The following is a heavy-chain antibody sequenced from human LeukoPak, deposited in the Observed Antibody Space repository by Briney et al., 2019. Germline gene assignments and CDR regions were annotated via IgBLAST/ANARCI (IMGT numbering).Heavy chain of an antibody. CDR3: ARLSAMVRGPEDIFYFEY. Sequence: PGTSLRLSCVASGVPFDYYDMHWARQTTGKGLQWVAAISSDGRRQYYADSLKGRFFISRDRSENTVFLDVNSLRLDDTAVYYCARLSAMVRGPEDIFYFEYWGLGTLVTVSS. V-gene: IGHV3-30*04. CDR1: GVPFDYYD. D-gene: IGHD3-10*01. CDR2: ISSDGRRQ. J-gene: IGHJ4*02.